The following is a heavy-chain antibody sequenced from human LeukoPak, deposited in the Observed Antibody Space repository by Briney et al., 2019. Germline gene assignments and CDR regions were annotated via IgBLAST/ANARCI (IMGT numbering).Heavy chain of an antibody. CDR1: GYTFTGYY. CDR3: ARVKIMITFGGVIVWSDAFDI. D-gene: IGHD3-16*02. CDR2: INPNSGGT. V-gene: IGHV1-2*02. Sequence: ASVKVSCKASGYTFTGYYMHWVRQAPGQGLEWMGWINPNSGGTNYAQKFQGRVTMTRDTSISTAYMELSRLRSDDTAVYYCARVKIMITFGGVIVWSDAFDIWGQGTMVTISS. J-gene: IGHJ3*02.